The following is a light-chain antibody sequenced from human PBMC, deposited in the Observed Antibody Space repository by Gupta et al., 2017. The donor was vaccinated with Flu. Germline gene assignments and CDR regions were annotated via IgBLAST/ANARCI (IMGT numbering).Light chain of an antibody. CDR3: DSTDTSGNHRV. Sequence: GKTTRITGTGDALAKNYAYWYQQTAGQAPVLLMYEDRRRRSGIPERFSGSSSGTMATLTISGAQVEDEADYYCDSTDTSGNHRVFGGGTKLTVL. V-gene: IGLV3-10*01. CDR2: EDR. CDR1: ALAKNY. J-gene: IGLJ3*02.